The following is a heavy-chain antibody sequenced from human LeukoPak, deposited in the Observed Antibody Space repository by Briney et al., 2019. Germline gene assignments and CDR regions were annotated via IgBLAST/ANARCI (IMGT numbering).Heavy chain of an antibody. CDR2: IYYSGST. D-gene: IGHD2-2*01. J-gene: IGHJ5*02. V-gene: IGHV4-59*01. CDR3: ARGGADIVVVPAGWFDP. CDR1: GGSISSYY. Sequence: PSETLSLTCTVSGGSISSYYWSWIRQPPGKGLEWIGYIYYSGSTNYNPSLKSRVTISVDTSKNQFSLKLSSVTAADTAVYYCARGGADIVVVPAGWFDPWGQGTLVTVSS.